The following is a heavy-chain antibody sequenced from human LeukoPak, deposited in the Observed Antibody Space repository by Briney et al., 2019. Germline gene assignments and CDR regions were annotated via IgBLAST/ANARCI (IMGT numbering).Heavy chain of an antibody. Sequence: GGSLRLSCAASGFTIGSYAMSWVRQAPGKGLEWVSTISGSGGRTYYADSVRGRFTVSRDNSKNTLYMQMNSLRAEDTAVYYCAKGLWDYYGSGIMYYTMDVWGQGTTVTVSS. V-gene: IGHV3-23*01. CDR3: AKGLWDYYGSGIMYYTMDV. J-gene: IGHJ6*02. CDR2: ISGSGGRT. D-gene: IGHD3-10*01. CDR1: GFTIGSYA.